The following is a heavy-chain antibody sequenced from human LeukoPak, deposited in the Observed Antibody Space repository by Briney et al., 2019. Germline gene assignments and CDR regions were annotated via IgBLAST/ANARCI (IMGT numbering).Heavy chain of an antibody. J-gene: IGHJ5*02. V-gene: IGHV1-2*02. CDR3: ARDIVMVTYWFDP. CDR2: ITPGGGT. Sequence: ALVKVSCKASGFSFTSYAIHWVRQAPGQGLEWMGWITPGGGTNYAQKFQGRVTMTRDTSISTAYMELSRLRSDDTAVYYCARDIVMVTYWFDPWGQGTLVTVSS. D-gene: IGHD5-18*01. CDR1: GFSFTSYA.